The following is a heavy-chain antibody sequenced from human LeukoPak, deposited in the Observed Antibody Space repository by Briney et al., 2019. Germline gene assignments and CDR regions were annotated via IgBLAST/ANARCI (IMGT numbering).Heavy chain of an antibody. CDR3: ARWFCTGTSCYYDY. CDR1: GFTFSSYA. J-gene: IGHJ4*02. Sequence: PGGSLRLSCAASGFTFSSYAMHWVRQAPSKGLEWVAVISYDGSNKYYADSVKGRFTISRDNSKNILYLQMNSLRAEDTAVYYCARWFCTGTSCYYDYWGQGTLVTVSS. V-gene: IGHV3-30*14. D-gene: IGHD2-2*01. CDR2: ISYDGSNK.